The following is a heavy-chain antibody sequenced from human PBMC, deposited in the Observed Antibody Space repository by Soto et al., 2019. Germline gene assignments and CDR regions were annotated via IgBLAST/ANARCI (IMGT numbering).Heavy chain of an antibody. V-gene: IGHV1-69*13. J-gene: IGHJ6*02. CDR2: IIPIFGTA. CDR3: ERALGYELDPFYSGMDV. CDR1: GGTFSSYA. Sequence: SVKVSCKASGGTFSSYAISWVRQAPGQEPEWMRWIIPIFGTAKYAQKDKSRVTITADESTSTACMRLRSLSCEGTAGHSYERALGYELDPFYSGMDVWGQGTTVTVSS. D-gene: IGHD2-2*01.